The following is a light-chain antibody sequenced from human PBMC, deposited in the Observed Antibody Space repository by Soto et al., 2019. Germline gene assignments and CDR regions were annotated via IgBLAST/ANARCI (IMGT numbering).Light chain of an antibody. J-gene: IGLJ1*01. V-gene: IGLV2-14*03. CDR1: SSDIGSYNH. Sequence: QSVLTQPASVSASPGQSITISCSGTSSDIGSYNHVAWYQQFPGKSPKLMIYAVSDRPSGASDLFSGSKSGITASLTISGLQTEDEADYYCISYTDRQSYLFGTGTKVTVL. CDR2: AVS. CDR3: ISYTDRQSYL.